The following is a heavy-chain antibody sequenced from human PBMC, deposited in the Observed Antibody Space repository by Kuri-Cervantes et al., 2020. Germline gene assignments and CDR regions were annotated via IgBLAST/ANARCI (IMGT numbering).Heavy chain of an antibody. CDR3: ARDGPNGRYYYYYYGMDV. V-gene: IGHV3-21*01. J-gene: IGHJ6*02. CDR1: GVTFSSYS. D-gene: IGHD2-8*01. CDR2: ISSSSSYI. Sequence: GGSLRLSGAASGVTFSSYSMNWVRQAPGKGLEWVSSISSSSSYIYYADSVKGRFTISRDNAKNSLYLQMNSLRAEDTAVYYCARDGPNGRYYYYYYGMDVWGQGTTVTVSS.